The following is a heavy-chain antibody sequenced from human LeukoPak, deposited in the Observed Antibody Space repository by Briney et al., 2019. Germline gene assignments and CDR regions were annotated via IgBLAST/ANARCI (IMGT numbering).Heavy chain of an antibody. CDR2: ISPSGGST. J-gene: IGHJ4*02. CDR3: ARDSSGWYYFDY. Sequence: ASVKVSCKAFGYTFTSNYMHWVRQAPGQGPEWMGVISPSGGSTTYAQKFQGRVTITADESTSTAYMELSSLRSEDTAVYYCARDSSGWYYFDYWGQGTLVTVSS. CDR1: GYTFTSNY. V-gene: IGHV1-46*01. D-gene: IGHD6-19*01.